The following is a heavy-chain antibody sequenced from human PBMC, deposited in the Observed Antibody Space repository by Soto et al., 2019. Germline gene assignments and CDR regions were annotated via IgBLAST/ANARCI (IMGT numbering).Heavy chain of an antibody. Sequence: SETMSLTCAVSGGSFTSNNWWTWVRQPPGQGLEWIGDIYRTGSTNYNPSLKSRVTISLDKSENQFSLKVTSLTAADTAVYYCASRDPGTSVDYWGQGTLVTVSS. CDR1: GGSFTSNNW. D-gene: IGHD1-7*01. CDR3: ASRDPGTSVDY. CDR2: IYRTGST. J-gene: IGHJ4*02. V-gene: IGHV4-4*02.